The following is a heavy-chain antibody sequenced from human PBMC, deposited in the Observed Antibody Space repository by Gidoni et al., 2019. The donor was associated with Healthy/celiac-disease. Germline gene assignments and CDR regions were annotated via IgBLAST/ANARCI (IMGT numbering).Heavy chain of an antibody. CDR3: ARDSYCSGGSCYSWFDP. D-gene: IGHD2-15*01. J-gene: IGHJ5*02. CDR1: GGSISSSSYY. CDR2: IYYSGST. V-gene: IGHV4-39*01. Sequence: QLQLQESGPGLVKPSETLSLTCTVSGGSISSSSYYWGWIRQPPGKGLEWIGSIYYSGSTYYNPSIKSRVTISVDTSKNQFSLKLSSVTAADTAVYYCARDSYCSGGSCYSWFDPWGQGTLVTVSS.